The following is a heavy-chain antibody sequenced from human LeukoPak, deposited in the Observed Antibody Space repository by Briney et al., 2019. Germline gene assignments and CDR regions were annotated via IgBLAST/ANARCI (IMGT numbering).Heavy chain of an antibody. Sequence: ASVKVSCKASGGTFSSYAISWVRQAPGQGLEWMGGIIPIFGTANYAQKFQGRVTITADESTSTAYMELSSLRSEDTAVYYCARDVSIAAAPDWFDPWGQGTLVTVSS. CDR1: GGTFSSYA. V-gene: IGHV1-69*13. D-gene: IGHD6-13*01. CDR2: IIPIFGTA. CDR3: ARDVSIAAAPDWFDP. J-gene: IGHJ5*02.